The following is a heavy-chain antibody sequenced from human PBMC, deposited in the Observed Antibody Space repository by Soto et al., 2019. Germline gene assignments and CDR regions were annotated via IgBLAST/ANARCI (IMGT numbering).Heavy chain of an antibody. CDR2: IYYSGTT. V-gene: IGHV4-31*03. CDR1: GDSISSGGYY. Sequence: TLSLTCTVSGDSISSGGYYWSWIRQHPGKGLEWIGYIYYSGTTYYNPSLESRVTISADTSENQFSLKVNSVTVADTAVYYCARGRGDSSGYDDAFDIWGQGTMVTVSS. J-gene: IGHJ3*02. D-gene: IGHD3-22*01. CDR3: ARGRGDSSGYDDAFDI.